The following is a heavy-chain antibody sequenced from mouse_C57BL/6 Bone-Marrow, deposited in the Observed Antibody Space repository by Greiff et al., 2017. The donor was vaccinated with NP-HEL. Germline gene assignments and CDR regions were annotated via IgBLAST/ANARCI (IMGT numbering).Heavy chain of an antibody. Sequence: EVQRVESGGGLVKPGGSLKLSCAASGFTFSSYTMSWVRQTPEKRLEWVATISGGGGNTYYPDSVKGRFTISRDNAKNTLYLQMSSLRSEDTALYYCARGGPAWFAYWGQGTLVTVSA. CDR3: ARGGPAWFAY. CDR1: GFTFSSYT. CDR2: ISGGGGNT. V-gene: IGHV5-9*01. J-gene: IGHJ3*01.